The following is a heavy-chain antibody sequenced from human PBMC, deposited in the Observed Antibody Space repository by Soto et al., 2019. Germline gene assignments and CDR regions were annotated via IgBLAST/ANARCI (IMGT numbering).Heavy chain of an antibody. V-gene: IGHV3-72*01. CDR3: ARVRHSTSGGEAGGFDY. CDR2: TRNKANSYTT. Sequence: EVQLVESGGGLVQPGGSLRLSCAASGFTFSDHYMEWVRQAPGKGLEWVGRTRNKANSYTTEYAAYVKGRFTISRDDSKNSLYLQMNSLKTEDTAVYYCARVRHSTSGGEAGGFDYWGQGTLVTVSS. J-gene: IGHJ4*02. D-gene: IGHD3-16*01. CDR1: GFTFSDHY.